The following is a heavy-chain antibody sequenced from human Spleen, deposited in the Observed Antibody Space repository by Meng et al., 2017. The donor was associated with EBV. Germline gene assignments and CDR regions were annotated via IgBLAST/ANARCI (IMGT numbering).Heavy chain of an antibody. D-gene: IGHD4-17*01. CDR1: GYTFTGYY. Sequence: QGRLGQSGGGGGNPGASMQVSCKASGYTFTGYYIHWVRQAPGQGLEWMGRIIPIFGRALYAQKFQGRATISAGGSTSTAFLDLSSLRSDDTGVYYCASGDNGAYQALEYWGQGTLVTVSS. V-gene: IGHV1-69*01. CDR3: ASGDNGAYQALEY. CDR2: IIPIFGRA. J-gene: IGHJ4*02.